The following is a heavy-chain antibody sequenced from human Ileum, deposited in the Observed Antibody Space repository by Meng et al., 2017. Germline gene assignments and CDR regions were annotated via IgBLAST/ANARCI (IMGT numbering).Heavy chain of an antibody. D-gene: IGHD1-26*01. Sequence: GESLKISCKASGYTFNNYHMHWVRQAPGQGLEWMGQINPSGGRTTYAQKFQGRVTMTSDTSTSTVYMELSSLRSEDTAVYYCARDSGSYSPEDWGQGTLVTVSS. V-gene: IGHV1-46*02. CDR1: GYTFNNYH. CDR3: ARDSGSYSPED. J-gene: IGHJ4*02. CDR2: INPSGGRT.